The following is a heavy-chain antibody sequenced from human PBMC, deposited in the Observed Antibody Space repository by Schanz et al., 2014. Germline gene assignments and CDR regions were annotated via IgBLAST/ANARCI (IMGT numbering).Heavy chain of an antibody. Sequence: DVHLMESGGGLISPGGPLRLSCVASGFTFNYVWMSWVRQAPGKGLEWVGRIENNANGATTDYAAPVKGRFTVSRDDSRNTLYLQMNTLRTDDTALYYCTTFNNRDALYIWGQGTMVSVSS. V-gene: IGHV3-15*04. CDR2: IENNANGATT. J-gene: IGHJ3*02. D-gene: IGHD1-20*01. CDR3: TTFNNRDALYI. CDR1: GFTFNYVW.